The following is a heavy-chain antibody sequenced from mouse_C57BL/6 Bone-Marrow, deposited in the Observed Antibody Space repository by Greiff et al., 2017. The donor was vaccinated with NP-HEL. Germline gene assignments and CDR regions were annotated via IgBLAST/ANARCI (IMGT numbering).Heavy chain of an antibody. CDR2: ISYDGSN. J-gene: IGHJ2*01. Sequence: ESGPGLVKPSQSLSLTCSVTGYSITSGYYWNWIRQFPGNKLEWMGYISYDGSNNYNPSLKNRISITRDTSKNQFFLKLNSVTTEDTATYYCAGAYYSNYLDYWGQGTTLTVSS. CDR3: AGAYYSNYLDY. V-gene: IGHV3-6*01. D-gene: IGHD2-5*01. CDR1: GYSITSGYY.